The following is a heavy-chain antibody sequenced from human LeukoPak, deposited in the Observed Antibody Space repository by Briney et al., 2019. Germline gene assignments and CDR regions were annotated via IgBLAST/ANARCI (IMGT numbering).Heavy chain of an antibody. V-gene: IGHV4-59*12. CDR1: GASINGYY. Sequence: SETLSLTCTVSGASINGYYWSWIRQPPGKGLEWIGYIYHSGSTYYNPSLKSRVTISVDRSKNQFSLKLSSVTAADTAVYYCARDSREAVDAFDIWGQGTMVTVSS. J-gene: IGHJ3*02. CDR2: IYHSGST. CDR3: ARDSREAVDAFDI. D-gene: IGHD6-25*01.